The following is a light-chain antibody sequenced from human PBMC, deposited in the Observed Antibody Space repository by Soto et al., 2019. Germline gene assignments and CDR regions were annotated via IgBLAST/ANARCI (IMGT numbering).Light chain of an antibody. CDR3: QQYNSYSGT. V-gene: IGKV1-5*03. CDR2: KAS. Sequence: DIQMTQSPSTLSASVGDRVTITCRASQSISSWLARYQQKPGKAPKLLIYKASSLESGVPSRFSGSGSGTEFTLTISSLQPDDFATYYCQQYNSYSGTFSQGTKVEIK. CDR1: QSISSW. J-gene: IGKJ1*01.